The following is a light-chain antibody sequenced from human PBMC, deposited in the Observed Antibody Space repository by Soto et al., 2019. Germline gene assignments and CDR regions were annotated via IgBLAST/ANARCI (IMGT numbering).Light chain of an antibody. CDR1: QSVSSSY. CDR3: QHRDNWSYI. V-gene: IGKV3D-20*02. CDR2: DAS. Sequence: EIVLTQSPCNLSLSPGERSTISCRASQSVSSSYLAWYKQKTGQAPRLLIYDASNRATGIPARFSGSGSGTDYTLTISSLEAEDFAVYYCQHRDNWSYIFGQGTKVDIK. J-gene: IGKJ2*01.